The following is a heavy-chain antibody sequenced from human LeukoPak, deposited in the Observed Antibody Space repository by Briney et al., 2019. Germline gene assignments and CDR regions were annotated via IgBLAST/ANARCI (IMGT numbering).Heavy chain of an antibody. CDR1: GFTLSSYC. CDR2: ISYDGSNK. V-gene: IGHV3-30*18. Sequence: PRRSLTLSCAASGFTLSSYCMHWVRPPPGKGLEWVGVISYDGSNKYYAGSVKGRFTSSRDNTKNALYLQMSSLRAEDADVYYCANGGYTSSWYVFDYWGQGTLVTVSS. D-gene: IGHD6-13*01. CDR3: ANGGYTSSWYVFDY. J-gene: IGHJ4*02.